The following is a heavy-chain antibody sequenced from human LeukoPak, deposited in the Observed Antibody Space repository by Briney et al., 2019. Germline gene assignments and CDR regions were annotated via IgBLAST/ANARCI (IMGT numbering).Heavy chain of an antibody. J-gene: IGHJ4*02. CDR3: ARYNYGYDY. CDR1: GGSFSGYY. V-gene: IGHV4-34*01. CDR2: INHSGST. Sequence: SETLSLTCAVYGGSFSGYYWSWIRQPPGKGLEWIGEINHSGSTNYNPSLKSRVTISVDTSKNQFSLKLSSVTAADTAVYYCARYNYGYDYWGQGTLVTVSS. D-gene: IGHD5-18*01.